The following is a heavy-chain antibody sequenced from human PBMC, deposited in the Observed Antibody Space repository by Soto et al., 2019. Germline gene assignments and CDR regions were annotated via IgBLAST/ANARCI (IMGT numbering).Heavy chain of an antibody. CDR1: GDSVSGGYY. CDR2: VSPIGTP. Sequence: QVQLQESGPGLVKPSQTLSLTCTVSGDSVSGGYYWSWVRQRPRKGLEWIGYVSPIGTPYYSPFLNSRVSISIDTSKNQLSLEVRSVTAADTAVYYCARDRGSYGMDVWGQGTTVTVSS. V-gene: IGHV4-31*03. J-gene: IGHJ6*02. CDR3: ARDRGSYGMDV.